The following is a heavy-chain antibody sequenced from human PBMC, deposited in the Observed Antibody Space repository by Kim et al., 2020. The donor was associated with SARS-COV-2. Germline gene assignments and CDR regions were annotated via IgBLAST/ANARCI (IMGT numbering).Heavy chain of an antibody. V-gene: IGHV4-31*02. J-gene: IGHJ4*02. D-gene: IGHD1-1*01. CDR3: AGRGWLTTLYYFDY. Sequence: NPSLKSRVTISVDTSKNQFSLKLSSVTAADTAVYYCAGRGWLTTLYYFDYWGQGTLVTVSS.